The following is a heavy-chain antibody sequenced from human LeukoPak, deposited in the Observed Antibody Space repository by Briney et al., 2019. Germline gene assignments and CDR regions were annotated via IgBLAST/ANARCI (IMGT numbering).Heavy chain of an antibody. CDR3: ARGNYDILTGRRPGSASDI. J-gene: IGHJ3*02. D-gene: IGHD3-9*01. CDR2: IGGSGGST. V-gene: IGHV3-21*01. Sequence: PGGSLRLSCAASGFTFRSYSMNWVRQAPGKGLEWVSAIGGSGGSTYYADSVKGRFTISRDNAKNSLYLQMTSLRDEDTAVYYCARGNYDILTGRRPGSASDISGQGTMVTVSS. CDR1: GFTFRSYS.